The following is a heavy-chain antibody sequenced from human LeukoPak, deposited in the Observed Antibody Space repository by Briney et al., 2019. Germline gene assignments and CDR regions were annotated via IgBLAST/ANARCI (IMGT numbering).Heavy chain of an antibody. CDR1: GFTFSSYG. D-gene: IGHD6-13*01. V-gene: IGHV3-30*03. Sequence: GRSLRLSCAASGFTFSSYGMHWVRQAPGKGLEWVAVISYDGSNKYYADSVKGRFTISRDNSKNTLYLQMNSLRAEDTAVYYCARDDSSSWYNYFDYWGQGTLVTVSS. CDR3: ARDDSSSWYNYFDY. J-gene: IGHJ4*02. CDR2: ISYDGSNK.